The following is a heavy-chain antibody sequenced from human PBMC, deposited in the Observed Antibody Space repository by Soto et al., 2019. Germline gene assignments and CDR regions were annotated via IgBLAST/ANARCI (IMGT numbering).Heavy chain of an antibody. J-gene: IGHJ5*01. CDR1: GDSVSTNSAT. Sequence: SQTLSLSCAISGDSVSTNSATWDWIRQSPSRGLEWLGRSYYRSKWENDYAVSVKGRISIIPDTTNNRLSLQLNSVSPDDTAVYYCARLIGNSWLDSWGQGTLVTVSS. CDR3: ARLIGNSWLDS. V-gene: IGHV6-1*01. CDR2: SYYRSKWEN.